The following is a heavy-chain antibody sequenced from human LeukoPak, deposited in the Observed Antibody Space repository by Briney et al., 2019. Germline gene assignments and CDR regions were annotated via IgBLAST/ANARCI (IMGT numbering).Heavy chain of an antibody. CDR3: AKDRRDGPNSGYDSLLGYFDY. J-gene: IGHJ4*02. V-gene: IGHV3-30*18. CDR2: ISYDGSNK. CDR1: GFTFSSYG. Sequence: GGSLRLSCAASGFTFSSYGMHWVRQAPGEGLEWVAVISYDGSNKYYADSVKGRFTISRDNSKNTLYLQMNSLRAEDTAVYYCAKDRRDGPNSGYDSLLGYFDYWGQGTLVTVSS. D-gene: IGHD5-12*01.